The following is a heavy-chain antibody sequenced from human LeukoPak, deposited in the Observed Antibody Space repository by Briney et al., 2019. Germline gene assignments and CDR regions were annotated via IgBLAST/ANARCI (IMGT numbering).Heavy chain of an antibody. D-gene: IGHD5-18*01. Sequence: PSETLSLTCTVSGGSISSGGYYWSWIRQHPGKGLEWIGYIYYSGSTYYNPSLKSRVTISVDTSKNQFPLKLSSVTAADTAVYYCARGSWIQLWWGFDYWGQGTLVTVSS. V-gene: IGHV4-31*03. CDR3: ARGSWIQLWWGFDY. J-gene: IGHJ4*02. CDR1: GGSISSGGYY. CDR2: IYYSGST.